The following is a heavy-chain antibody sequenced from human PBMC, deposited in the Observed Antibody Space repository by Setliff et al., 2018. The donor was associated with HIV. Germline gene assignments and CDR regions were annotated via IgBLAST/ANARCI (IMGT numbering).Heavy chain of an antibody. J-gene: IGHJ3*01. D-gene: IGHD1-7*01. CDR1: GGSITSYS. CDR3: TRGPGGTVPKPLEAFDV. V-gene: IGHV4-59*01. CDR2: IYYGRRA. Sequence: SETLSLTCTVSGGSITSYSWNWIRHVPGKEVEWIGNIYYGRRANHKPSLKSRVTISADWHRNQFSLELRSVTAADTAVYYCTRGPGGTVPKPLEAFDVWGRGAVVTVSS.